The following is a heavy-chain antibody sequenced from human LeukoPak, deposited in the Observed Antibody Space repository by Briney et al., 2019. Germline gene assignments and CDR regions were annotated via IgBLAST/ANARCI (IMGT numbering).Heavy chain of an antibody. V-gene: IGHV3-23*01. D-gene: IGHD3-3*01. CDR2: ISGSGGST. CDR3: AKGVEWLLSRAKSNWFDP. J-gene: IGHJ5*02. CDR1: GFTFSSYA. Sequence: PGGSLRLSCAASGFTFSSYAMSWVRQAPGKGLEWVSAISGSGGSTYYADSVKGRFTIFRDNSKNTLYLQMNSLRAEDTAVYYCAKGVEWLLSRAKSNWFDPWGQGTLVTVSS.